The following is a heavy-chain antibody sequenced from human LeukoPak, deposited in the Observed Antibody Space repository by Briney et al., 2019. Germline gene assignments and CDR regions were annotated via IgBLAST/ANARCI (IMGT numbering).Heavy chain of an antibody. Sequence: ASVKVSCKASGYTFTSYAMHWVRQAPGQRLEWMGWINAGNGNTKYSQKFQGRVTITRDTSASTVYMELSSLRSEDTAVYYCARERYSYGDFDYWGQGTLVTVSS. D-gene: IGHD5-18*01. CDR3: ARERYSYGDFDY. V-gene: IGHV1-3*01. CDR2: INAGNGNT. CDR1: GYTFTSYA. J-gene: IGHJ4*02.